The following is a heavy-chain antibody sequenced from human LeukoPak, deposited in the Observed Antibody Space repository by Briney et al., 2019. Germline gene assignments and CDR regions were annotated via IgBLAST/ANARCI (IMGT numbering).Heavy chain of an antibody. CDR1: GFSFSGYW. D-gene: IGHD1-26*01. Sequence: GGSLRLSCAASGFSFSGYWMHWVRQVPGKGRGWVSRIERDGTTISYADSVRGRFTISRDNAKNTLYLQMNSLRAEDTAVYYCAREHRKEGATVDNWGQGTLVTVSS. V-gene: IGHV3-74*01. J-gene: IGHJ4*02. CDR2: IERDGTTI. CDR3: AREHRKEGATVDN.